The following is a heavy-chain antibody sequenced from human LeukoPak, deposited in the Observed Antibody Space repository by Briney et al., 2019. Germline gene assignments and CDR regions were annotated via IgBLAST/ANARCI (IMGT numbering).Heavy chain of an antibody. J-gene: IGHJ4*02. V-gene: IGHV4-59*08. CDR2: IYYSGST. CDR3: ARGTYYDFWSGYSHFDY. CDR1: GGSISSYY. D-gene: IGHD3-3*01. Sequence: SETLSLTCTVSGGSISSYYWSWIRQPPGKGLEWIGYIYYSGSTYYNPSLKSRVTISVDTSKNQFSLKLSSVTAADTAVYYCARGTYYDFWSGYSHFDYWGQGTLVTVSS.